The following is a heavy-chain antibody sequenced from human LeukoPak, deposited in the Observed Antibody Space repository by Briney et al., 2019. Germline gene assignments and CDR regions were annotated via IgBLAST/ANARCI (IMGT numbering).Heavy chain of an antibody. CDR2: VYYSGNT. Sequence: PSETLSLTCTVSRGSISGSIYYSGWIRQPPGKGLEWIGSVYYSGNTHYNPSLKSRVTISVDTSKNQFSLNLNSVTAGDGGVYFCARHGSGSYYNFFDYWGQGSLVTVSS. D-gene: IGHD1-26*01. CDR3: ARHGSGSYYNFFDY. CDR1: RGSISGSIYY. J-gene: IGHJ4*02. V-gene: IGHV4-39*01.